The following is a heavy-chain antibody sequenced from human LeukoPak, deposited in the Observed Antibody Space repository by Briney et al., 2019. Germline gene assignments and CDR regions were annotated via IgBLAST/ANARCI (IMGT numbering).Heavy chain of an antibody. CDR3: AHSGTVTSPHDAFDV. V-gene: IGHV2-5*02. CDR1: GFSLSSSGVG. D-gene: IGHD4-17*01. J-gene: IGHJ3*01. Sequence: SGPTLVKPTQTLTLTCTFSGFSLSSSGVGVGWIRQPPGKALEWLALIYWDDDKRYSPSLKSRLTITKDTSKNQVVLTLTNMEPVDTGTYYCAHSGTVTSPHDAFDVWGQGTMVTVSS. CDR2: IYWDDDK.